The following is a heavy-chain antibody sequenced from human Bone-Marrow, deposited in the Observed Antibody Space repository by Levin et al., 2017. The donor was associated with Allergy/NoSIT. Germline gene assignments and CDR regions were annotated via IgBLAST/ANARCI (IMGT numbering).Heavy chain of an antibody. J-gene: IGHJ4*02. CDR3: ARRSGRELGSIGY. D-gene: IGHD1-26*01. CDR1: GFTFSSYG. CDR2: ISYDGSNE. Sequence: SGGSLRLSCAGSGFTFSSYGMHWVRQAPGKGLEWVAVISYDGSNEYYADSVKGRFTISRDSSKNTLYLQMNSLRPEDTAVYYCARRSGRELGSIGYWGQGTLVTVSS. V-gene: IGHV3-30*03.